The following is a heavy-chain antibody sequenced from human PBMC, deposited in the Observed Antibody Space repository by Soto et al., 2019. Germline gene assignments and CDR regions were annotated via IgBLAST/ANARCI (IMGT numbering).Heavy chain of an antibody. CDR3: ARVLKRGRAVAGTLDY. J-gene: IGHJ4*02. D-gene: IGHD6-19*01. Sequence: QVQLVQSGAEVKKPGSSVKVSCKASGGTFSSYAISWVRQAPGQGLEWMGGIIPIFGTANYAQKFQGRATITADESTSTAYMELSSLRAEDTAVYYGARVLKRGRAVAGTLDYWGQGTLVTVSS. CDR1: GGTFSSYA. V-gene: IGHV1-69*01. CDR2: IIPIFGTA.